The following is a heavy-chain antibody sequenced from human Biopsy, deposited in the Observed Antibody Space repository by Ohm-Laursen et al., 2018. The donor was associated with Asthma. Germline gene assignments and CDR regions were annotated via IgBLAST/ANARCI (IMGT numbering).Heavy chain of an antibody. CDR2: INAGNGNT. J-gene: IGHJ3*01. CDR1: GYTFISYA. D-gene: IGHD3-9*01. CDR3: ARTYYDFLTGQVNDAFAL. Sequence: ASVKVSCNASGYTFISYAIHWVRQAPGQRLEWMGWINAGNGNTKYSQKFQGRVTITRDTSASTAYMELSSLRSEDTAVYYCARTYYDFLTGQVNDAFALWGQGTVVTVSS. V-gene: IGHV1-3*01.